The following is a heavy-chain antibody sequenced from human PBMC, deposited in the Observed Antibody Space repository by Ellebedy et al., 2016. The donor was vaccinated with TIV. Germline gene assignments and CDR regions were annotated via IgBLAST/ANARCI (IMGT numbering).Heavy chain of an antibody. D-gene: IGHD4-17*01. Sequence: SETLSLTCAVFGGSFSNYYWSWIRQPPGKGLEWIGYIYYSGSTYYNPSLKSRVTISVDTSKNQFSLKLSSVTAADTAVYYCATLTQVTTIIGYWGQGTLVTVSS. CDR3: ATLTQVTTIIGY. CDR2: IYYSGST. CDR1: GGSFSNYY. V-gene: IGHV4-59*06. J-gene: IGHJ4*02.